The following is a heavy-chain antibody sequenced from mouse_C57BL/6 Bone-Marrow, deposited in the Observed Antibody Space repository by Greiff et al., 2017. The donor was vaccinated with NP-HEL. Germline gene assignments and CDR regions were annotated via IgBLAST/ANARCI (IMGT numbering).Heavy chain of an antibody. D-gene: IGHD2-4*01. CDR1: GFTFSDYY. CDR3: ARHEGLRRGRYFDV. J-gene: IGHJ1*03. Sequence: EVKLEESGGGLVQPGGSLKLSCAASGFTFSDYYMYWVRQTPEKRLEWVAYISNGGGSTYYPDTVKGRFTISRDNAKNTLYLQMSRLKSEDTAMYYCARHEGLRRGRYFDVWGTGTTVTVSS. CDR2: ISNGGGST. V-gene: IGHV5-12*01.